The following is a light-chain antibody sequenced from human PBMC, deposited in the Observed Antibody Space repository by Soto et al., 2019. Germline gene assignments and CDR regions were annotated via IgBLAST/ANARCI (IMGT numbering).Light chain of an antibody. CDR3: QQYKSYSLT. CDR2: KAS. J-gene: IGKJ4*01. CDR1: QSISSW. Sequence: DIQMTQSPSTLSASVGDRVTITCRASQSISSWLAWYQQKPGKAPKLLIYKASSLESGVPSRFSGSGSGTEFTLTISGLQPDDVATYYCQQYKSYSLTFGGGTKVDIK. V-gene: IGKV1-5*03.